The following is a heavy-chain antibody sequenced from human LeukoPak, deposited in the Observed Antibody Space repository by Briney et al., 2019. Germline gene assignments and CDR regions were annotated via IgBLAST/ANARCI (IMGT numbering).Heavy chain of an antibody. J-gene: IGHJ5*02. Sequence: PGGSLRLSCAASGFTFSDYYTSWIRQAPGKGLEWVSYISSSGSTIYYADSVKGRFTISRDNAKNSLYLQMNSLRAEDTAVYYCARDYDFWSGHQGFDPWGQGTLVTVSS. CDR1: GFTFSDYY. D-gene: IGHD3-3*01. CDR3: ARDYDFWSGHQGFDP. V-gene: IGHV3-11*01. CDR2: ISSSGSTI.